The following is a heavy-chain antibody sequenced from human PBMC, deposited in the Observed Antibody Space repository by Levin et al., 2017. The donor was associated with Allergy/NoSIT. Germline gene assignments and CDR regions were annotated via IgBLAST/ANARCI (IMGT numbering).Heavy chain of an antibody. Sequence: ASVKVSCKVSGYTLTELSMHWVRQAPGKGLEWMGGFDPEDGETIYAQKFQGRVTMTEDTSTDTAYMELSSLRSEDTAVYYCATGHDILTGYWFDYWGQGTLVTVSS. CDR1: GYTLTELS. J-gene: IGHJ4*02. CDR2: FDPEDGET. D-gene: IGHD3-9*01. CDR3: ATGHDILTGYWFDY. V-gene: IGHV1-24*01.